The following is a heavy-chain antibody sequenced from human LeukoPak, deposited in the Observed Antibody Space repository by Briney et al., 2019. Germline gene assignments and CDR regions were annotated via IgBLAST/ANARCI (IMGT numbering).Heavy chain of an antibody. D-gene: IGHD6-13*01. CDR2: MNPNSGNT. Sequence: ASVKVSCMASGYTFTSYDINWVRQATGQGLEWMGWMNPNSGNTGYAQKFQGRVTITRNTSISTAYMELSSLRSEDTAVYYCARGRGMGGQQLVLGYWGQGTLVTVSS. CDR3: ARGRGMGGQQLVLGY. J-gene: IGHJ4*02. V-gene: IGHV1-8*03. CDR1: GYTFTSYD.